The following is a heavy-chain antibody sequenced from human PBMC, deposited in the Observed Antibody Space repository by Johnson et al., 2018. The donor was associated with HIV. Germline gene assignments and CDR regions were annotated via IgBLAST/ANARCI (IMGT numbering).Heavy chain of an antibody. D-gene: IGHD1-26*01. Sequence: EVQLVESWGGLVQPGRSLRLSCAASGFTFDDYAMHWVRQAPGKGLEWVSGISWDGGSTYYADSVKGRFTISRDNSKNSLYLQMNSLRTEDTALYYCAKDRGSPGIPAAFDIWGQGTMVTVSS. CDR2: ISWDGGST. V-gene: IGHV3-43*02. J-gene: IGHJ3*02. CDR1: GFTFDDYA. CDR3: AKDRGSPGIPAAFDI.